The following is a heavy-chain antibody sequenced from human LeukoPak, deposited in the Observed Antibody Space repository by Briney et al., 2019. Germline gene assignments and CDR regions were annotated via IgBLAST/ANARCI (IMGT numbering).Heavy chain of an antibody. CDR3: AKDGKDYGSGSYYIDY. D-gene: IGHD3-10*01. Sequence: GGSLRLSCAASRFTFSSYAMTWVRQAPGKGLEWVSAISGSGGNTYYADSVKGRFTISRDNSKNTLYLQMNSLRAEDTAVYYCAKDGKDYGSGSYYIDYWGQGTLVTVSS. CDR2: ISGSGGNT. CDR1: RFTFSSYA. J-gene: IGHJ4*02. V-gene: IGHV3-23*01.